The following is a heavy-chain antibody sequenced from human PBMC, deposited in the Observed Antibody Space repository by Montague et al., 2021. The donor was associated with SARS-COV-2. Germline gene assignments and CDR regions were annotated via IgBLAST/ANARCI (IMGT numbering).Heavy chain of an antibody. CDR3: ARVHPLWFGELLLDYYYYGMDV. Sequence: SETLSLTCAVSGGSISSSNWWSWVRQPPGKGLVWIGEIYHSGSTNYNPSLKSRVTISVDKSKNQFSLKLSSVTAADTAVYYCARVHPLWFGELLLDYYYYGMDVWGQGTTVTVSS. V-gene: IGHV4-4*02. J-gene: IGHJ6*02. CDR2: IYHSGST. CDR1: GGSISSSNW. D-gene: IGHD3-10*01.